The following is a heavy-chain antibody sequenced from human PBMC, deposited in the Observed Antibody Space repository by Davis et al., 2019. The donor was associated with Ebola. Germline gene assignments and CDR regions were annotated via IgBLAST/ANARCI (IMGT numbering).Heavy chain of an antibody. CDR1: GFTFTNAW. V-gene: IGHV3-15*01. CDR2: ITNKAAGGTT. CDR3: TTVTWRGEFDN. J-gene: IGHJ4*02. D-gene: IGHD3-16*01. Sequence: GESLKISCVASGFTFTNAWMSWVRQAPGKGLEWVVRITNKAAGGTTDYAAPVKGRFSISTDDSKNTLYLQMNSLKTEDTAVYYCTTVTWRGEFDNWGQGILVTVSS.